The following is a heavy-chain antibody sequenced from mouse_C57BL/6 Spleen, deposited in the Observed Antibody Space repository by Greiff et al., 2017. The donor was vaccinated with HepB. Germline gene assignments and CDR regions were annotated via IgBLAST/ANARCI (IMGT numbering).Heavy chain of an antibody. CDR3: ARGDYSNHYFDY. J-gene: IGHJ2*01. CDR1: GYTFTNYW. V-gene: IGHV1-63*01. CDR2: IYPGGGYT. D-gene: IGHD2-5*01. Sequence: QVQLKQSGAELVRPRTSVKMSCKASGYTFTNYWIGWAKQRPGHGLEWIGDIYPGGGYTNYNEKFKGKATLTADKSSSTAYMQFSSLTSEDSAIYYCARGDYSNHYFDYWGQGTTLTVSS.